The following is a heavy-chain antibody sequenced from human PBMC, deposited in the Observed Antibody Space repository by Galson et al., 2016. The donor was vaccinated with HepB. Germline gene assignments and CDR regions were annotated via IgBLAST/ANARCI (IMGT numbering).Heavy chain of an antibody. V-gene: IGHV4-59*08. CDR3: ARHRGDYYSSGWYYFDY. CDR2: IYFPGST. J-gene: IGHJ4*02. D-gene: IGHD6-19*01. CDR1: GGSISGYY. Sequence: ETLSLTCTVSGGSISGYYWSWIRQPPGKGLEWIGFIYFPGSTNYNPSLKSRVAISVDTSKNQFSLNLGSVTAADTAVYYCARHRGDYYSSGWYYFDYWGQGTLVTVSS.